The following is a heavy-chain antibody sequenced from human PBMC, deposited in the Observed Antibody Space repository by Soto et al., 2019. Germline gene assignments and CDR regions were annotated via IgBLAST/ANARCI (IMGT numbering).Heavy chain of an antibody. Sequence: QVQLVESGGGVVQPGRSLRLSCAASGFTFSSFAMHWVRQAPGKGLEWVAVISYDESNKYYADSVKGRFTISRDNSKNTVYLQMNRLRAEDTAVYYCARAYRQVVSNYCDYWGRGTLVTISS. D-gene: IGHD2-15*01. CDR2: ISYDESNK. CDR3: ARAYRQVVSNYCDY. CDR1: GFTFSSFA. V-gene: IGHV3-30-3*01. J-gene: IGHJ4*02.